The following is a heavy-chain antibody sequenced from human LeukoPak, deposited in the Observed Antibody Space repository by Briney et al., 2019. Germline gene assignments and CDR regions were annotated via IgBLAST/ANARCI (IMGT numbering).Heavy chain of an antibody. J-gene: IGHJ6*02. CDR2: IKQDGSGE. D-gene: IGHD6-6*01. V-gene: IGHV3-7*05. Sequence: PGGSLRLSCAASGFTFSSYWMSWVRQAPGKGLEWVANIKQDGSGEVYVDSVKGRFTISRDNAKNSLFLQMNTLRAEDTAVYYCARDPYSSTWSYGTDVWGQGTTVTVSS. CDR1: GFTFSSYW. CDR3: ARDPYSSTWSYGTDV.